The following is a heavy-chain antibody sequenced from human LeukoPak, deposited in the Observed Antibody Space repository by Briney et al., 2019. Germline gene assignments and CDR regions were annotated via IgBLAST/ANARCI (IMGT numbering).Heavy chain of an antibody. J-gene: IGHJ6*02. D-gene: IGHD1-1*01. CDR1: GGSISSGGYY. V-gene: IGHV4-31*03. Sequence: PSQTLSLTCTVSGGSISSGGYYWSWIRQHPGKGLEWIGYIYYSGSTYYNPSLKSRLTISVDTSKNQFSLKLSSVTAADTAVYYCARENWKQDYFYGMDVWGQGTTVTVSS. CDR3: ARENWKQDYFYGMDV. CDR2: IYYSGST.